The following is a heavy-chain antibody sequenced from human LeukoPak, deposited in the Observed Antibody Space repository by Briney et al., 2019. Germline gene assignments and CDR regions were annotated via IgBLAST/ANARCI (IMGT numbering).Heavy chain of an antibody. CDR3: ARRKYCSGGSCPFDY. Sequence: SETLSLTCAVYGGSFSGYYWSWIRQPPGKGLEWIGEINHSGSTNYNPSLKSRVTISVDTSKNQFSLKLSSVTAADTAVYYCARRKYCSGGSCPFDYGGQGTLVTVS. D-gene: IGHD2-15*01. CDR1: GGSFSGYY. J-gene: IGHJ4*02. CDR2: INHSGST. V-gene: IGHV4-34*01.